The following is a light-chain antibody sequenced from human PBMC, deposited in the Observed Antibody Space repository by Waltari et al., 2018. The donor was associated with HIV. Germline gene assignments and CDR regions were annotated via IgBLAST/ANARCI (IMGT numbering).Light chain of an antibody. J-gene: IGKJ3*01. Sequence: DLQMTQPPSSLSPSIGDSNTITCQASQDIRNFLNLYQQKPGKAPELLIHDASNLETGVPSRCSGSGSGTHVTLTISGLQPEDIATYFCQHYDGLPITFGPGTKLEVK. CDR2: DAS. V-gene: IGKV1-33*01. CDR1: QDIRNF. CDR3: QHYDGLPIT.